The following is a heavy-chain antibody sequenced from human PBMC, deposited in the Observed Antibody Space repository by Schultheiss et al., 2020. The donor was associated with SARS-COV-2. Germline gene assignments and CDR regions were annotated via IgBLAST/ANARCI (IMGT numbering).Heavy chain of an antibody. V-gene: IGHV4-31*03. CDR2: IYYSGST. D-gene: IGHD3-10*01. Sequence: SETLSLTCTVSGGSINSGGYYWSWIRQHPGKGLEWIGYIYYSGSTYLNPSLKSRVTISVDTSKNQFSLKLSSVTAADTAVYYCARVGLTMVRGKADVDAFDIWGQGTMVTVSS. CDR1: GGSINSGGYY. CDR3: ARVGLTMVRGKADVDAFDI. J-gene: IGHJ3*02.